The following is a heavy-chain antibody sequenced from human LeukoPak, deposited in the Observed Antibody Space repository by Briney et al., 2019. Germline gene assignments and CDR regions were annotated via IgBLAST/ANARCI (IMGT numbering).Heavy chain of an antibody. J-gene: IGHJ4*02. CDR2: IGGRGDDT. V-gene: IGHV3-23*01. Sequence: PGGSLRLSCAASGFTFSSYAMNWVRRAPGKGLEWVSSIGGRGDDTYYADSVKGRFTISRDNSKNMLYLQMNSLRADDTAVYYCAKGDAYSSGSYFDYWGQGALVTVSS. CDR1: GFTFSSYA. D-gene: IGHD3-10*01. CDR3: AKGDAYSSGSYFDY.